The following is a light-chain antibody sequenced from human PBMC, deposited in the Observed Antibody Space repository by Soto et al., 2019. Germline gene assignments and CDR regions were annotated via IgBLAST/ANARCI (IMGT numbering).Light chain of an antibody. CDR3: FSYTSSSTRV. CDR1: STDVGGYKY. Sequence: QSVLTQTASVSGSPGQSITISCAGTSTDVGGYKYVSWYQLHPGKAPQLIIYEDTNRPSGVSDRFSGSKSGNTASLTISGLQAEDEAEYYCFSYTSSSTRVFGTGTKLTVL. CDR2: EDT. V-gene: IGLV2-14*01. J-gene: IGLJ1*01.